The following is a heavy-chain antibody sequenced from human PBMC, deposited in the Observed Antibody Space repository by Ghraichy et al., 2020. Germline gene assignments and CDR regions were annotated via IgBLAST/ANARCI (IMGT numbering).Heavy chain of an antibody. J-gene: IGHJ1*01. CDR3: ARDTSSWYAIPH. D-gene: IGHD6-13*01. CDR2: IDTDGSST. Sequence: GGSLRLSCAASGFTFNNYYMHWVRQAPGRGLVWVSRIDTDGSSTRYADSVKGRFTISRDNAKNTLYLQMNSLRAEDTAVYYRARDTSSWYAIPHWGQGTLVTVSS. CDR1: GFTFNNYY. V-gene: IGHV3-74*01.